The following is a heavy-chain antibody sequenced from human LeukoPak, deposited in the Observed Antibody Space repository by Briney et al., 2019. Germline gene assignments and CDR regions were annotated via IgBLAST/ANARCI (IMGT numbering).Heavy chain of an antibody. V-gene: IGHV3-66*01. CDR3: AREGSSGWYEFWFDP. CDR2: IYSAGTT. CDR1: GFTVSGNY. D-gene: IGHD6-19*01. J-gene: IGHJ5*02. Sequence: GGSLRLSCVASGFTVSGNYMSWVRQAPGKGLEWVSVIYSAGTTYYADSVKGRFTISRDNSKNTLYLQMNSLRAEDTAVYYCAREGSSGWYEFWFDPWGQGTLVTVSS.